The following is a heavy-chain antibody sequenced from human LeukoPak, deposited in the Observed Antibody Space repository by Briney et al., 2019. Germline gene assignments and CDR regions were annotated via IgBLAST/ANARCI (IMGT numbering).Heavy chain of an antibody. CDR2: IRYDGSNK. CDR1: GFTFSTYS. CDR3: AVGDYYGSGSYKPPPFDY. V-gene: IGHV3-30*02. Sequence: GGSLRLSCAASGFTFSTYSMDWVRQAPGKGLEWVAFIRYDGSNKYYADSMKGRFTISRDNSKNTLYLQMNSLRAEDTAVYYCAVGDYYGSGSYKPPPFDYWGQGTLVTVSS. D-gene: IGHD3-10*01. J-gene: IGHJ4*02.